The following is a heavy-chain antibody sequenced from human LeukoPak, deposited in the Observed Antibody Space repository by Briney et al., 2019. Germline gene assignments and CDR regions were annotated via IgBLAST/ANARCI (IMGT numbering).Heavy chain of an antibody. V-gene: IGHV3-53*01. Sequence: GGSLRLSCAASGFTVSSNYMSWVRQAPGKGLEWVSVIYSGGSTYYADSVKGRFTISRDNSKNTLYLQMNSLRAEDTAVYYCARVAMVRGAYFDYWGQGTLVTVSS. CDR2: IYSGGST. CDR1: GFTVSSNY. CDR3: ARVAMVRGAYFDY. D-gene: IGHD3-10*01. J-gene: IGHJ4*02.